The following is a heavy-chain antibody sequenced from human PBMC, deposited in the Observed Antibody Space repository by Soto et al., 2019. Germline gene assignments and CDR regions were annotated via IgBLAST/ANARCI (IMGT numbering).Heavy chain of an antibody. D-gene: IGHD2-21*02. J-gene: IGHJ5*02. CDR3: ARDEVSSSTLTVNWFDP. Sequence: HPGGSLRLSCAASGFTFSSYEMHWVRQAPGKGLEWVSYISSSGLTIYYADSVKGRFTISRDNAENSLYLQINSLRAEDTAVYFCARDEVSSSTLTVNWFDPWGQGTLVTVS. V-gene: IGHV3-48*03. CDR1: GFTFSSYE. CDR2: ISSSGLTI.